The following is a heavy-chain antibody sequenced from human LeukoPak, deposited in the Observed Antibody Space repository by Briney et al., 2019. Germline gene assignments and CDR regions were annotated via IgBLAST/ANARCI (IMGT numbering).Heavy chain of an antibody. J-gene: IGHJ4*02. CDR2: ISVYSGKT. Sequence: ASVKVFCKAFGYTFTSYAISWVRHVPGQGLEWMGWISVYSGKTDYPQKVQDRVTMTTDTSTNTAYMELRSHRSEHTAVSYCARGIHSGNYGTYYFDYWGQGTLVTVSS. CDR3: ARGIHSGNYGTYYFDY. D-gene: IGHD1-26*01. CDR1: GYTFTSYA. V-gene: IGHV1-18*01.